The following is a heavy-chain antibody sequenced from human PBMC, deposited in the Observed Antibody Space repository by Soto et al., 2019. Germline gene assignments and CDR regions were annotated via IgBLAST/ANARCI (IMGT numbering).Heavy chain of an antibody. Sequence: GGTLRLSCAASGFTFSSYWMHWVRQAPGKGQVWVSRINSDGSSTSYADSVKGRFTISRDNAKNTLYLQMNSLRAEDTAVYYCARHLDGNRDYWGQGTLVTVSS. V-gene: IGHV3-74*01. J-gene: IGHJ4*02. CDR2: INSDGSST. CDR3: ARHLDGNRDY. CDR1: GFTFSSYW. D-gene: IGHD3-3*02.